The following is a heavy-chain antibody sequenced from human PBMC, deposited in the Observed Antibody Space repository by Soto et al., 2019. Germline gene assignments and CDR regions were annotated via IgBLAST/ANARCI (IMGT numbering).Heavy chain of an antibody. V-gene: IGHV3-21*01. CDR3: ARDGGYSAFDY. Sequence: PGGSLRLSCAASGFTFSSYSMNWVRQAPGKGLEWVSSITTDYIYYADSVKGRFTISRDNAKNSLYLQMNSLRAEDTAIYYCARDGGYSAFDYWGPGTLVTVSS. J-gene: IGHJ4*02. CDR1: GFTFSSYS. D-gene: IGHD5-12*01. CDR2: ITTDYI.